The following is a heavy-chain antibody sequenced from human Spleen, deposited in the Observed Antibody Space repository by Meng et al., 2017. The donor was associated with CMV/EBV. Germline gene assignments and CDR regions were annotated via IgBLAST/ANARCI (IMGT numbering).Heavy chain of an antibody. CDR2: ISGSGGST. CDR1: GFTFNTYW. Sequence: GESLKISCVASGFTFNTYWMSWVRQAPGKGLEWVSTISGSGGSTFFADSVKGRFTISRDNSKNTLYLQMNSLRAEDTAVYYCASGYSANYYYYGMDVWGQGTTVTVS. V-gene: IGHV3-23*01. CDR3: ASGYSANYYYYGMDV. J-gene: IGHJ6*02. D-gene: IGHD5-18*01.